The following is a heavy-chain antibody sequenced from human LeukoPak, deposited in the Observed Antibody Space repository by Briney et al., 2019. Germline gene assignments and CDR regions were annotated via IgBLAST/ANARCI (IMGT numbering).Heavy chain of an antibody. CDR2: IKNKADRGTT. CDR1: GFSLSNAY. V-gene: IGHV3-15*01. J-gene: IGHJ3*02. D-gene: IGHD2-15*01. CDR3: TREGYGTFDM. Sequence: GGSLRLSCAASGFSLSNAYINWVHQAPGEGLEWVGLIKNKADRGTTEYAAPVKDRFTVSRDDSKNTVYLQMGSLRTEDTAIYYCTREGYGTFDMWGQGTMVTVSS.